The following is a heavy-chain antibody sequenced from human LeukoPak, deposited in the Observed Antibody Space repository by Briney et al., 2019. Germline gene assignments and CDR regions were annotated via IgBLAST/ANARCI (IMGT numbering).Heavy chain of an antibody. CDR3: ARHIRRIAAGQNWFDP. V-gene: IGHV4-39*01. J-gene: IGHJ5*02. Sequence: SETLSLTCAVSGGSISTSSTYHWGWIRQPPGKGLEWIGSIYYTGNTYYNPSLKSRVTIFVDMSKNQFSLKLTSVTAADTALYYCARHIRRIAAGQNWFDPWGQGSLVTVSS. CDR2: IYYTGNT. CDR1: GGSISTSSTYH. D-gene: IGHD6-13*01.